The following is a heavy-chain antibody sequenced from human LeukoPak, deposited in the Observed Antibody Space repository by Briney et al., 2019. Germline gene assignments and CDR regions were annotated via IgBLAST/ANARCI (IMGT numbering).Heavy chain of an antibody. CDR1: GFTFRSNW. CDR3: VSFYETY. J-gene: IGHJ4*02. CDR2: INSDGSWT. V-gene: IGHV3-74*01. D-gene: IGHD2-2*01. Sequence: GGSLRLSCAASGFTFRSNWMSWVRHAPGKGLVWVSHINSDGSWTSYADSVEGRFTISKDNAKNTVYLQMNNLRAEDTAVYYCVSFYETYWGRGTLVTVSS.